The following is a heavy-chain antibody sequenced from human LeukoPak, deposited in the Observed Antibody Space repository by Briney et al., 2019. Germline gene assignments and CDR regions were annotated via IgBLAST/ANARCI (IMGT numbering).Heavy chain of an antibody. CDR1: GGSISSYY. CDR2: IHTSGTT. D-gene: IGHD6-6*01. V-gene: IGHV4-4*07. J-gene: IGHJ4*02. CDR3: ARHRAYSSSSPFDY. Sequence: SETLSLTCTVSGGSISSYYWSWLRQPAGKGLEWIGRIHTSGTTNHNPSLKSRVTMSVDTSKNQFSLKLSSVTAADTAVYYCARHRAYSSSSPFDYWGQGTLATVSS.